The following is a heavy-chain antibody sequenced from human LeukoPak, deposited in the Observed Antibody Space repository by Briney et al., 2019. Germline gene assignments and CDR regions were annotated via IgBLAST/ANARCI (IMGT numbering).Heavy chain of an antibody. V-gene: IGHV1-18*01. CDR3: ARVEGETLAVGAADTGAFDI. D-gene: IGHD6-13*01. J-gene: IGHJ3*02. CDR1: GYTFTSYG. Sequence: ASVKVSCKASGYTFTSYGISWVRQAPGQGLEWMGWISAYNGNTNHAQKLQGRVTMTTDTSTSTAYMELRSLRSDDTAVYYCARVEGETLAVGAADTGAFDIWGQGTMVTVSS. CDR2: ISAYNGNT.